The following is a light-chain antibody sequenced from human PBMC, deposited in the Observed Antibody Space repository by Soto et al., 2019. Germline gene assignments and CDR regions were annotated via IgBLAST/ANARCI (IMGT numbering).Light chain of an antibody. J-gene: IGLJ3*02. Sequence: QSDLTQPASVSASPGQSITISCTGASSDIVGYNYVSWYQQYPGRAPTLIIYEVSHRPSGVSHRFSGSKSGNTASLTISGVQAEDEAHYHCVSYARGSRAFGGGTKLTVL. CDR1: SSDIVGYNY. CDR3: VSYARGSRA. CDR2: EVS. V-gene: IGLV2-14*01.